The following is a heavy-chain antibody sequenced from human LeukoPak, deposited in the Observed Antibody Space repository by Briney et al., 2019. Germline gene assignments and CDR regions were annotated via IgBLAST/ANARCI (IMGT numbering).Heavy chain of an antibody. CDR3: ARRSTVAGRGRFDP. V-gene: IGHV4-39*01. J-gene: IGHJ5*02. CDR1: GGSIRSSSYY. Sequence: SETLSLTCTVSGGSIRSSSYYWGWIRQPPGKGLEWIGSVHCSGSTYDNPSLKSRVTISVDTSKNQFSLKLISVTAADTAVYYCARRSTVAGRGRFDPWGQGTLVTVSS. D-gene: IGHD6-19*01. CDR2: VHCSGST.